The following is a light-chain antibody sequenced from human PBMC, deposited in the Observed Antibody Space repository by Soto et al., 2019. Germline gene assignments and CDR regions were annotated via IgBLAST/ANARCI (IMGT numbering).Light chain of an antibody. Sequence: QSALTQPASVSGSPGQSITISCTGTSSDVGGYNYVSWYQQHPGKAPKLMIYAVTDRPSGVSSRFSGSKSGNTASLTISGRQAEDEADYHCSSYTRSSTLFGTGTKVTVL. J-gene: IGLJ1*01. CDR1: SSDVGGYNY. V-gene: IGLV2-14*01. CDR2: AVT. CDR3: SSYTRSSTL.